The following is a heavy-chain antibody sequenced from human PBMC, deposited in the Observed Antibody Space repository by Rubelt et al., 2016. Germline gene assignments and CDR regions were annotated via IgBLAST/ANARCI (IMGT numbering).Heavy chain of an antibody. J-gene: IGHJ2*01. D-gene: IGHD6-6*01. CDR2: INPSGGST. CDR1: GYTFPSYY. V-gene: IGHV1-46*01. Sequence: QVQLVQSGAEVKKPGASVKVSCKASGYTFPSYYMHWVRQAPGQGLEWMGIINPSGGSTSYAQKFQGGVTMTRDTSTSTVYMELSSLRSEDTAVYYCARDRIRIAARQGWYFDLWGRGTLVTVSS. CDR3: ARDRIRIAARQGWYFDL.